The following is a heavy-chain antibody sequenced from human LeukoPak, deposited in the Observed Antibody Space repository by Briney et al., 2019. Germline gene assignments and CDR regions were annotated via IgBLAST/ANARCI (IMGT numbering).Heavy chain of an antibody. Sequence: GGSLRLSCAASGFRFSGYSMNWVRQAPGKGLEWVSYISHTGSTMSYADSVKGRFTISRDNARNSLHLQMSSLRAEDTAVYYCAIPPLSGTGSSRPLAEMDIWGQGTTVTVSS. CDR2: ISHTGSTM. D-gene: IGHD3-10*01. J-gene: IGHJ6*02. CDR1: GFRFSGYS. CDR3: AIPPLSGTGSSRPLAEMDI. V-gene: IGHV3-48*04.